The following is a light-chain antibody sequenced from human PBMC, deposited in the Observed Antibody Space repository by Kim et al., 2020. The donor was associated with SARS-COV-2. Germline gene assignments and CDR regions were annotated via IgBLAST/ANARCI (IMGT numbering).Light chain of an antibody. J-gene: IGKJ1*01. CDR2: AAS. CDR3: QQYDKWPRT. Sequence: VSPGERATLSCTASQSVRSNLAWYQQKPGQAPRLLISAASTRTTGIPVRFSGGGSGTDFTLTISSLQSEDFAVYYCQQYDKWPRTFGQGTKVDIK. V-gene: IGKV3-15*01. CDR1: QSVRSN.